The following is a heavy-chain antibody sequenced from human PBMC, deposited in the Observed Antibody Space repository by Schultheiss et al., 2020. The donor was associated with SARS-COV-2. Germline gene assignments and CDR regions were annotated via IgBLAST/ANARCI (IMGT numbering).Heavy chain of an antibody. D-gene: IGHD3-10*01. Sequence: SQTLSLTCTVSGGSISSYYWSWIRQPPGKGLEWIGYIYYSGSTNYNPSLKRRVTISVDTSKNQFSLKLSSVTAADTAVYYCSRDSARATDYWGQGTLVTVSS. CDR1: GGSISSYY. CDR3: SRDSARATDY. J-gene: IGHJ4*02. V-gene: IGHV4-4*08. CDR2: IYYSGST.